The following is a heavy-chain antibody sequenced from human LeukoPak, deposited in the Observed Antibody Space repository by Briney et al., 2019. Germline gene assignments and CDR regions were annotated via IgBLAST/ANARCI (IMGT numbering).Heavy chain of an antibody. CDR3: ASLNLWFGELEVFDY. D-gene: IGHD3-10*01. J-gene: IGHJ4*02. V-gene: IGHV3-48*01. CDR1: GFTFSSYS. CDR2: ISSSSSTI. Sequence: GGSLRLSCAASGFTFSSYSMNWVRQAPGKGLEWVSYISSSSSTIYYADSVKGRFTISRDNAKNSLYLQMNSLRAEDTAVYYCASLNLWFGELEVFDYWGQGTLVAVSS.